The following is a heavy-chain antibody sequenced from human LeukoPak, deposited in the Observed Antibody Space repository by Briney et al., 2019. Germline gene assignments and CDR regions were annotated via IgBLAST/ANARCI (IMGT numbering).Heavy chain of an antibody. J-gene: IGHJ4*02. V-gene: IGHV4-59*12. CDR3: ARDPAVALYFDY. CDR1: GGSISSYY. Sequence: PSETLSLTCTVSGGSISSYYWSWIRQPPGKGLEWIGYIYYSGSTNYNPSLKSRVTMSVDTSKNQFSLKLSSVTAADTAVYYCARDPAVALYFDYWGQGTLVTVSS. CDR2: IYYSGST. D-gene: IGHD6-19*01.